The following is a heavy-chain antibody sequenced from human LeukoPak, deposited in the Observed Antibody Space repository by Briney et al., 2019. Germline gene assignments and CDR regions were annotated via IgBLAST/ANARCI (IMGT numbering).Heavy chain of an antibody. J-gene: IGHJ4*02. CDR2: IKQDGSEK. D-gene: IGHD6-13*01. V-gene: IGHV3-7*01. CDR3: ARGVGYSSSPFDY. Sequence: PAGGSLRLSCAASGFIFRSYWMTWVRQAPGKGLEWVANIKQDGSEKYYVDSVKGRFTISRDNAKSSLYLQMNTLRAEDTAVYYCARGVGYSSSPFDYWGQGTLVTVSS. CDR1: GFIFRSYW.